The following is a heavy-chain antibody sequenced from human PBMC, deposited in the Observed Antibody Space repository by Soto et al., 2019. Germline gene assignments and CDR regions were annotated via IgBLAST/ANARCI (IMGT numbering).Heavy chain of an antibody. Sequence: QVQLVESGGVVVQPGRSLRLSCAASGFTFSNYGLHWVRQAPGKGLEWVAVISYDGSNRYYADSVTGRVTISRDNSKNTLDLQMNSLRPDDTAVYYCAKALSGGYCSGGSCSLEYWGQGKLVTVAS. V-gene: IGHV3-30*18. CDR3: AKALSGGYCSGGSCSLEY. CDR1: GFTFSNYG. J-gene: IGHJ4*02. CDR2: ISYDGSNR. D-gene: IGHD2-15*01.